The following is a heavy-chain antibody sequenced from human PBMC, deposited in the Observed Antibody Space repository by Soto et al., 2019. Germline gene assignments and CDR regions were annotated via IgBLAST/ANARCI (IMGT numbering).Heavy chain of an antibody. CDR3: ARGNRPLFLYGAFDI. Sequence: QLELVESGGGVVQPGTSLRLSCAASGFSFSTYPIHWVRQAPGKGLEWVAVISYDGTNEDYADAVKGRFIISRDNSHNTQFLQMSSLRPEDTAVYYCARGNRPLFLYGAFDIWGQGTVVTFSS. D-gene: IGHD3-3*01. V-gene: IGHV3-30-3*01. CDR2: ISYDGTNE. CDR1: GFSFSTYP. J-gene: IGHJ3*02.